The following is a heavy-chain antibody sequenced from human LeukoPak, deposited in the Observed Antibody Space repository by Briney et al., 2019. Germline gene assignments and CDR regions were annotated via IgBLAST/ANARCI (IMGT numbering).Heavy chain of an antibody. V-gene: IGHV5-51*01. CDR1: GYSFTSYW. Sequence: GESLKISRKGSGYSFTSYWIGWVRQMPGKGLEWMGIIYPGDSDTRYSPSFQGQATISADKSISTAYLQWSSLKASDTAMYYCARRPEYSSGWYRAPFDYWGQGTLVTVSS. D-gene: IGHD6-19*01. CDR2: IYPGDSDT. J-gene: IGHJ4*02. CDR3: ARRPEYSSGWYRAPFDY.